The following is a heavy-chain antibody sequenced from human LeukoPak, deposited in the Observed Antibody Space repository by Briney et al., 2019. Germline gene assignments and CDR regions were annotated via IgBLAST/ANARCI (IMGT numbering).Heavy chain of an antibody. D-gene: IGHD6-6*01. CDR1: GYTFTGDF. CDR3: ARGNIATRRGENWSDP. J-gene: IGHJ5*02. CDR2: INSDSGVT. Sequence: ASVKVSCKASGYTFTGDFIHWVRQAPGQGLEWMGWINSDSGVTNYARKFQGRVTMTRDTSISTAYMELSSLRSDDTAVFYCARGNIATRRGENWSDPWGQGTLVTVSS. V-gene: IGHV1-2*02.